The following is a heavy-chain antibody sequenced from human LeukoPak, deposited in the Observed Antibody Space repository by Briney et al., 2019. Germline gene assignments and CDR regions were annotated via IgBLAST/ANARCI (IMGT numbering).Heavy chain of an antibody. CDR2: IKSKSDGGTI. D-gene: IGHD2-15*01. CDR1: GFTFSYAW. CDR3: TTDGLYSIDN. Sequence: PGGSLRLSCTASGFTFSYAWMNWVRQAPGKGLEWVGRIKSKSDGGTIDYAALVKGRFTISRDDSKNTLYLQIHSLKTEDTAVYYCTTDGLYSIDNWGQGTLVTVSS. V-gene: IGHV3-15*01. J-gene: IGHJ4*02.